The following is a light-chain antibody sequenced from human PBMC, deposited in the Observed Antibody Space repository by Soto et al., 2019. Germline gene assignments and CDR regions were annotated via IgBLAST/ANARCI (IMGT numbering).Light chain of an antibody. Sequence: DIQMTQSPSTLSASVGDRVSITCRASQSISNSLAWYQQKPGKAPKVLIYKASSLESGVPSRFSGSGSGTEFTLTISSLQPADFESYYCRQYKAYPITFGHGTRLEI. CDR3: RQYKAYPIT. V-gene: IGKV1-5*03. J-gene: IGKJ5*01. CDR1: QSISNS. CDR2: KAS.